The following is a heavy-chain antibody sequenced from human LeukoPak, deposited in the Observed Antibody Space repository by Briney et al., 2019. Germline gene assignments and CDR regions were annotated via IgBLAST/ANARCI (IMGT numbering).Heavy chain of an antibody. J-gene: IGHJ4*02. CDR1: GFTISSSY. Sequence: GGSLRLSCAASGFTISSSYMSWVRQVPGEGLEWVSCIYGADTIYYADFVKDRFTISRDSNRNILYLQMNILRADDTAVYYCARGARGAYFDYWGQGTLVTVSS. D-gene: IGHD4/OR15-4a*01. V-gene: IGHV3-66*01. CDR2: IYGADTI. CDR3: ARGARGAYFDY.